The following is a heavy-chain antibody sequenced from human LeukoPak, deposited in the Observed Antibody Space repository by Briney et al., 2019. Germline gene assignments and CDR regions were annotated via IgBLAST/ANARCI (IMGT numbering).Heavy chain of an antibody. CDR2: IIPIFGTA. CDR3: AADNLLYGSGYYMDV. J-gene: IGHJ6*03. D-gene: IGHD3-10*01. V-gene: IGHV1-69*05. Sequence: SVKVSCKASGGTFSSYAISWVRQAPGQGLEWMGGIIPIFGTANYAQKFQERVTITRDMSTSTAYMELSSLRSEDTAVYYCAADNLLYGSGYYMDVWGKGTTVTVSS. CDR1: GGTFSSYA.